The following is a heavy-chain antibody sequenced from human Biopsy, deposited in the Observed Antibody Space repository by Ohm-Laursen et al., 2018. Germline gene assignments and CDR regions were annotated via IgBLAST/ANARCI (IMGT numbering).Heavy chain of an antibody. D-gene: IGHD1-20*01. Sequence: SETLSLTWTVSGDSVSSGSFYWTWIRQSPGKGLEWIAYIYYSGRPNYNPSLKGRVVISVDRSRNQFFLKLTSATAADTAIYYCARVDRYNFDHYIMDAWGRGTTVIVSS. CDR1: GDSVSSGSFY. CDR2: IYYSGRP. CDR3: ARVDRYNFDHYIMDA. J-gene: IGHJ6*02. V-gene: IGHV4-61*01.